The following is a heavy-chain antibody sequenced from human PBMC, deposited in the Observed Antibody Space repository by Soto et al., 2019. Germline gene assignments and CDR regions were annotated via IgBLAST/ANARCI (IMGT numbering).Heavy chain of an antibody. Sequence: GGSLRLSCAASGFTFSSYAMHWVRQAPGKGLEWVAVISSDGSNQYYADSVKGRFTISRDNSRNTLYLQMNSLRAEDTAVYYCARGPGSGYSYASYWGQGTLVTVSS. CDR3: ARGPGSGYSYASY. D-gene: IGHD5-18*01. CDR2: ISSDGSNQ. J-gene: IGHJ4*02. V-gene: IGHV3-30-3*01. CDR1: GFTFSSYA.